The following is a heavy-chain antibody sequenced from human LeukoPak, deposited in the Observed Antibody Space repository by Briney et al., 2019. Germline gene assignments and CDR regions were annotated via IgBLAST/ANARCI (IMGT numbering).Heavy chain of an antibody. Sequence: GESLKISCKGSGYSFTTYWIAWVRQMPGKGLEWMGIIYPGDSNTRYSPSSQGQVTISADKSISTAYLQWSSLKASDTAMYYCARDRYCSSSSCYFDYWGQGTLVTVSS. V-gene: IGHV5-51*01. CDR3: ARDRYCSSSSCYFDY. D-gene: IGHD2-2*01. CDR1: GYSFTTYW. J-gene: IGHJ4*02. CDR2: IYPGDSNT.